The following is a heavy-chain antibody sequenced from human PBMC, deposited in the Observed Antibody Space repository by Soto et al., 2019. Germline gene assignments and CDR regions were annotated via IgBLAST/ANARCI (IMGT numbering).Heavy chain of an antibody. D-gene: IGHD3-22*01. V-gene: IGHV3-23*01. CDR2: ISSSGVST. J-gene: IGHJ4*02. CDR3: AKYQPMTQPRPYFDY. CDR1: GFTFSSYA. Sequence: EVQLLESGGDLIQPGGSLRLSCAASGFTFSSYAMSWVRQAPGKGLGWVSAISSSGVSTFYADSVKGWFTISRDNSRNTLYLQMNSLRAEDTAIYYCAKYQPMTQPRPYFDYWGQGTLVTVSS.